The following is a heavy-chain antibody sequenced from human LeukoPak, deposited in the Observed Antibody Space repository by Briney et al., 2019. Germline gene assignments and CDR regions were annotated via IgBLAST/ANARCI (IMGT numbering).Heavy chain of an antibody. Sequence: GSLLLSCAASEFIVSSNYMSWVRQAPGKGLEWVSVIYSGGSTYYADSVKGRFTISRDNSKNTLYLQMNSLRAEDTAVYYCARDSHSGSYYRLDYWGQGTLVTVSS. CDR3: ARDSHSGSYYRLDY. CDR1: EFIVSSNY. J-gene: IGHJ4*02. V-gene: IGHV3-53*01. CDR2: IYSGGST. D-gene: IGHD1-26*01.